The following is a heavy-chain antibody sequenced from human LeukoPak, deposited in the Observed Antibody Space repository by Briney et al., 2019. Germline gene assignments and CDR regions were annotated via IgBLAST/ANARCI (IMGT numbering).Heavy chain of an antibody. V-gene: IGHV4-4*02. D-gene: IGHD6-13*01. J-gene: IGHJ4*02. CDR2: IYHSGST. CDR3: ARAVVYSSSWYDY. Sequence: SETLSLTCAVSGGSISSSNWWSWVRQPPGKGLEWIGEIYHSGSTNYNPSLKSRVTISVDKSKNQFSLKLSSVTAADTAVYYCARAVVYSSSWYDYWGQGTLVTVSS. CDR1: GGSISSSNW.